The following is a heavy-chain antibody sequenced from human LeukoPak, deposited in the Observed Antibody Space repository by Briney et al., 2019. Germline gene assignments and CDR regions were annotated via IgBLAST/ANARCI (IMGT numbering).Heavy chain of an antibody. CDR2: ISAYNGNT. CDR1: GYTFTSYG. J-gene: IGHJ6*03. CDR3: ARGNDILDGYYYYLDV. V-gene: IGHV1-18*01. D-gene: IGHD3-9*01. Sequence: ASVTVSCKASGYTFTSYGISWVRQAPGQGLEWMGWISAYNGNTNYAQKLQGRVTITTDTSTSTAYMELSRLRSDDTAVYYCARGNDILDGYYYYLDVWGKGTTVTISS.